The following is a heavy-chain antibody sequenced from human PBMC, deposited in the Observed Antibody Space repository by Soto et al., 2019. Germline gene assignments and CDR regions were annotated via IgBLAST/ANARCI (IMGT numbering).Heavy chain of an antibody. CDR2: INPHGGST. D-gene: IGHD3-16*01. Sequence: ASVXVAFKARWDTFTIEYLMVFLRAPGQGLDWIGVINPHGGSTKYAQKFQGRVNINRDKSSSTVYMELRSPRSEDTAIYYCARSSGGNFAITIEAYNWFEPWGQGTLV. CDR3: ARSSGGNFAITIEAYNWFEP. V-gene: IGHV1-46*01. J-gene: IGHJ5*02. CDR1: WDTFTIEY.